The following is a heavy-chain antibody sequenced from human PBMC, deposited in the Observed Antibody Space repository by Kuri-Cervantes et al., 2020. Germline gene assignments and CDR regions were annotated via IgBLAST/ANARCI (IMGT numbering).Heavy chain of an antibody. CDR2: IYYSAIT. Sequence: SETLSLTCTVSGGSISTTIYYWTWIRQPPGKGLEWIGSIYYSAITYYNPSLKSRVTMSVATSENQFSLNLGSVTAVDTAVYYCARHSSRWEPPDYWGQGTLVTVSS. CDR3: ARHSSRWEPPDY. D-gene: IGHD1-26*01. V-gene: IGHV4-39*01. CDR1: GGSISTTIYY. J-gene: IGHJ4*02.